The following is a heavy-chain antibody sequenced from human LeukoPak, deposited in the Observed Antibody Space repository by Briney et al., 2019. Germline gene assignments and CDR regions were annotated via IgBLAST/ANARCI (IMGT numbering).Heavy chain of an antibody. J-gene: IGHJ4*02. V-gene: IGHV3-23*01. Sequence: GGSLRLSCAASGFTFTNYAMAWVRQAPGKGLEWVSAIDGSGATTYTADSVKGRFTISRDNSKNTLFLQMNSLRVEDTALYYCARDGEGSGSAWMINHEYWGQGTLVFVSP. CDR2: IDGSGATT. CDR1: GFTFTNYA. CDR3: ARDGEGSGSAWMINHEY. D-gene: IGHD3-10*01.